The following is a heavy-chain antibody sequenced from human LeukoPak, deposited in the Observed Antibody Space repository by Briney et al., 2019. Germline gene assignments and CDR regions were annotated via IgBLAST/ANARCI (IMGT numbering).Heavy chain of an antibody. J-gene: IGHJ4*02. CDR3: ERESTYYYDSSGYSDY. V-gene: IGHV3-7*01. Sequence: GGSLRLSCAASGFTFSSYWMSWVRQAPGKGLEWVANIKQDGSEKYYVDSVKGRFTISRDNAKNSLYLQMNSLRAEDTAVYYCERESTYYYDSSGYSDYWGQGTLVTVSS. CDR1: GFTFSSYW. D-gene: IGHD3-22*01. CDR2: IKQDGSEK.